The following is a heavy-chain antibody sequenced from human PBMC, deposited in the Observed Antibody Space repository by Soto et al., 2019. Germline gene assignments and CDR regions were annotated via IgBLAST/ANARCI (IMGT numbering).Heavy chain of an antibody. D-gene: IGHD3-16*01. J-gene: IGHJ4*02. CDR2: IDIGGNT. CDR3: ARGRGSTGYLGREHYFDY. V-gene: IGHV3-66*01. CDR1: GFSVTNNY. Sequence: EVQMVESGGGVVQPGGSLRLSCAASGFSVTNNYMNWVRQAPGKGLEWVSIIDIGGNTYYADSVKDRFTISRDDSKNTRYVQMDSLRPEDTAVYFCARGRGSTGYLGREHYFDYWGQGTLVTVSP.